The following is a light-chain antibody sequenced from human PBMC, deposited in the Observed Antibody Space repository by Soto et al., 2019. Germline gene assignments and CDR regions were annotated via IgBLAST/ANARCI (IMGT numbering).Light chain of an antibody. V-gene: IGKV3-15*01. CDR1: QSVSSN. CDR3: QQYNNWPRT. CDR2: GAS. J-gene: IGKJ1*01. Sequence: EIVMTQSPATLSVSPGERDTLSCRASQSVSSNLAWYQQKPGQAPRLLIYGASTRATGIPARFSGSGSGTEFTLTISSLQSEDFAVYYCQQYNNWPRTFGQGTK.